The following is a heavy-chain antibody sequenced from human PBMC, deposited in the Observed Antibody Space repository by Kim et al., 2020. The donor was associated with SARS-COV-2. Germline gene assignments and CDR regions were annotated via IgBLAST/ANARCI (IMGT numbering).Heavy chain of an antibody. CDR2: RP. V-gene: IGHV4-34*01. Sequence: RPTYNPSLTGRVTISVDTAKNQFSLKLSSVTAADTAVYYCARQTMVALDYWGQGTLVTVSS. J-gene: IGHJ4*02. CDR3: ARQTMVALDY. D-gene: IGHD3-10*01.